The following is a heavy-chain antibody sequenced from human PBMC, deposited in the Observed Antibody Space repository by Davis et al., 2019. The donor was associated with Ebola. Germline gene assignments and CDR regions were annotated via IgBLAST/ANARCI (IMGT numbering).Heavy chain of an antibody. D-gene: IGHD4-17*01. CDR1: GDSISSINYY. CDR2: ISTSGST. V-gene: IGHV4-61*02. CDR3: LGGHYGEPFDY. J-gene: IGHJ4*02. Sequence: PSETLSLTCTVSGDSISSINYYWGWIRQPAGKGLEWIGRISTSGSTNYNPSLKSRVTMSLDTSKNQFSLRMTSVTAADAAVYYCLGGHYGEPFDYWGQGTLVTVSS.